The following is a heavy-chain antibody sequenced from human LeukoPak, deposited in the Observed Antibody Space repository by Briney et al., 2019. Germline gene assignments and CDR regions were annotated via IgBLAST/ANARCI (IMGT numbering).Heavy chain of an antibody. CDR1: GASLNSYY. Sequence: SETLSLTCTVSGASLNSYYWSWISQPPGKGLEWIGYIYYSGSTNYNPSLKSRVTISVDTSKNQFSLKLRSVTAADTAVYYCARLADTSSYSDDYWGQGTLVTVSS. CDR2: IYYSGST. V-gene: IGHV4-59*08. D-gene: IGHD3-22*01. CDR3: ARLADTSSYSDDY. J-gene: IGHJ4*02.